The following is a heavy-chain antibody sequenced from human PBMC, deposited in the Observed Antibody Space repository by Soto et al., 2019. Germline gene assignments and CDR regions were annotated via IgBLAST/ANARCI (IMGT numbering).Heavy chain of an antibody. CDR2: IDPSDSYT. CDR1: GYSFTSYW. D-gene: IGHD3-22*01. V-gene: IGHV5-10-1*01. Sequence: PGESLKISCKGSGYSFTSYWISWVRQMPGKGLEWMGRIDPSDSYTNYSPSFQGHVTISADESISTAYLQWSSLKASDTAMYYCARRRYYDSSGYSDAFDIWGQGTMVTVSS. CDR3: ARRRYYDSSGYSDAFDI. J-gene: IGHJ3*02.